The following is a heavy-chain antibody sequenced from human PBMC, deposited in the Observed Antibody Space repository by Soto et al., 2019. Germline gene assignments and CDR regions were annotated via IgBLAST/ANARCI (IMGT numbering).Heavy chain of an antibody. CDR1: GFTFRTNP. D-gene: IGHD3-16*02. J-gene: IGHJ4*02. CDR2: FSTSGGRP. Sequence: EVQLLESGGGLVQPGGSLRLSFTASGFTFRTNPMTWARQAPGKGLEWVSIFSTSGGRPYYADSVKGRFTISRDNSKNTLYLQMNSLRVEDTAVYYCAKDPDRYDYVWGTYRYIDHWGQGTLVTVSS. CDR3: AKDPDRYDYVWGTYRYIDH. V-gene: IGHV3-23*01.